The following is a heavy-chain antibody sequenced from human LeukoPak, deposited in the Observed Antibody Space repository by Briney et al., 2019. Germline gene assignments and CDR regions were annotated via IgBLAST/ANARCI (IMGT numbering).Heavy chain of an antibody. CDR1: GSSFSNDW. CDR3: ARRGCNGGSCYGY. CDR2: IYPGDSDT. Sequence: RGESLKISCKGSGSSFSNDWIGWVRQLPGKGLEWMGIIYPGDSDTRYSPSFQGQVTISADKSISTAYLQWSSLEASDTAMYYCARRGCNGGSCYGYWGQGTLVTVSS. D-gene: IGHD2-15*01. J-gene: IGHJ4*02. V-gene: IGHV5-51*01.